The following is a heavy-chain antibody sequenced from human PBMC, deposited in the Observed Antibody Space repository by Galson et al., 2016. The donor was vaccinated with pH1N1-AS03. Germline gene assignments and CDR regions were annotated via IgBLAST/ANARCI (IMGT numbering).Heavy chain of an antibody. CDR3: ARGDGYDYYFDV. Sequence: QSGAEVKKPGESLMISCKASGFRFTTYWIAWVRQLPGKGLEWMGFIYPGDSDTKYSPSFQGQVTISADKSISTAYLRWNSLKAWDTAMYSCARGDGYDYYFDVWGQGTLVTVS. V-gene: IGHV5-51*03. CDR2: IYPGDSDT. J-gene: IGHJ4*02. CDR1: GFRFTTYW. D-gene: IGHD5-12*01.